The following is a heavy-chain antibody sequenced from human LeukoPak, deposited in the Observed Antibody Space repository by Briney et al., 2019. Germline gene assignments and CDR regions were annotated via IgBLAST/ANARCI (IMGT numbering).Heavy chain of an antibody. CDR1: GYTFTSYD. D-gene: IGHD5-24*01. V-gene: IGHV1-8*01. J-gene: IGHJ4*02. CDR2: MNPNSGNT. Sequence: ASVTVSCKASGYTFTSYDINWVRQATGQGLEWMGWMNPNSGNTGYAQKFQGRVTMTRDTSTSTVYMELSSLRSEDTAVYYCARARRLQSNYFDYWGQGTLVTVSS. CDR3: ARARRLQSNYFDY.